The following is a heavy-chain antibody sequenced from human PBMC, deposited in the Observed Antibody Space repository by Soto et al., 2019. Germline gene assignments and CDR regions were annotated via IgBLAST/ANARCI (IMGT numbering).Heavy chain of an antibody. D-gene: IGHD3-3*01. CDR3: ARVGLTSMDV. V-gene: IGHV3-21*01. J-gene: IGHJ6*02. Sequence: EVQLVESGGGLVKPGGSLRLSCATSGFTFTTYSMNWVRQAPGKGLEWVSSISTTSSYMYYADSVKGRFTISRDSAKNTLYLQMNSRRADDTAVYYCARVGLTSMDVWGQGTTVTVSS. CDR2: ISTTSSYM. CDR1: GFTFTTYS.